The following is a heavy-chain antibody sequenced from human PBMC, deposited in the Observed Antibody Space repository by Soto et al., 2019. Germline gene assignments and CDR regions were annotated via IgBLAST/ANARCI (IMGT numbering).Heavy chain of an antibody. Sequence: DVQLVESGGGLVQPGRSLRLSCAASGFTFDDYAMHWVRQAPGKGLEWVSGISWNSGSIGYADSVKGRFTISRDNAKNSLYLQMNSLRAENTALYYFAIEASSPYGDYVEFQGDAFDIWGQGTMVTVSS. CDR1: GFTFDDYA. CDR2: ISWNSGSI. V-gene: IGHV3-9*01. D-gene: IGHD4-17*01. J-gene: IGHJ3*02. CDR3: AIEASSPYGDYVEFQGDAFDI.